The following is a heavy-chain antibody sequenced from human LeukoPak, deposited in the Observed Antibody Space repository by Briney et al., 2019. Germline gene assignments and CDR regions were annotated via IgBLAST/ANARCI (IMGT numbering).Heavy chain of an antibody. CDR2: ISAYNGNT. V-gene: IGHV1-18*01. CDR1: GYTFTSYG. J-gene: IGHJ5*02. D-gene: IGHD3-3*01. CDR3: ARQFAERFLESSGGFDP. Sequence: ASVKVSCKASGYTFTSYGISWVRQAPGQGLEWMGWISAYNGNTNYAQKLQGRVTMTTDTSTSTAYMELRSLRSDDTAVYYCARQFAERFLESSGGFDPWGQGTLVTVSS.